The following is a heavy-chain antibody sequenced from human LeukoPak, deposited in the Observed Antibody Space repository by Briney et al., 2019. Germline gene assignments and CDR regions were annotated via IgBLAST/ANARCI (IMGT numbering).Heavy chain of an antibody. CDR3: ARGLKGPDYDILTGYFDL. CDR1: GYTFTSYD. D-gene: IGHD3-9*01. Sequence: ASVKVSCKASGYTFTSYDINWVRQATGQGLEWMGWMNPNSGNTGYAQKFQGRVTMTRNTSISTAYMELSSLRSEDTAVYYCARGLKGPDYDILTGYFDLWGRGTLVTVSS. CDR2: MNPNSGNT. V-gene: IGHV1-8*02. J-gene: IGHJ2*01.